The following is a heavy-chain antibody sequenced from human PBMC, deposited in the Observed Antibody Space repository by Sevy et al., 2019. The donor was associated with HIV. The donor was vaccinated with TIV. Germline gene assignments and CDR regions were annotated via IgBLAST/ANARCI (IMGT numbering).Heavy chain of an antibody. CDR3: TRAEEWPVVVAATFDY. D-gene: IGHD2-15*01. J-gene: IGHJ4*02. CDR2: IRSKAYGGTT. V-gene: IGHV3-49*03. Sequence: GGSLRLSCTASGLTFGDYAMSWFRQAPGKGLEWVGFIRSKAYGGTTEYAASVKGRFTISRDDSKSIAYLQMNSLKTEDTAVYYCTRAEEWPVVVAATFDYWGQGTLVTVSS. CDR1: GLTFGDYA.